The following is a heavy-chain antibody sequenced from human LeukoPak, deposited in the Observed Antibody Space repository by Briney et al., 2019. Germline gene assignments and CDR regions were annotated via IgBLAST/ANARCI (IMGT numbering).Heavy chain of an antibody. D-gene: IGHD3-22*01. J-gene: IGHJ4*02. Sequence: SETLSPTCTVSGGSISGYYWSWIRQPPGKGLEWIGYIYYSGSTNYNPSLKSRVTISIDTSKNQFSLKLSSVTAADTAVYYCAAFAYDFDTSGYYYSPFFDYWGQGTLVTVSS. V-gene: IGHV4-59*01. CDR1: GGSISGYY. CDR2: IYYSGST. CDR3: AAFAYDFDTSGYYYSPFFDY.